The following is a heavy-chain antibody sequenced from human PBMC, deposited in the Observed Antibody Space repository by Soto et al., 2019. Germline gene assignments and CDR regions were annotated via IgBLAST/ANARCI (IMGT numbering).Heavy chain of an antibody. CDR2: IYYSGGT. CDR3: ARGGAIADFYFDS. D-gene: IGHD1-26*01. J-gene: IGHJ4*02. Sequence: QVPLQESGPGLVKPSETLSLTCTVSGGSISSDYYYWSWIRQPPGRGLEWIGYIYYSGGTYYNPSLTSRLIISVDTSKNQFSLGLRSVTAADTAVYYCARGGAIADFYFDSWGQGILVSVSS. V-gene: IGHV4-30-4*01. CDR1: GGSISSDYYY.